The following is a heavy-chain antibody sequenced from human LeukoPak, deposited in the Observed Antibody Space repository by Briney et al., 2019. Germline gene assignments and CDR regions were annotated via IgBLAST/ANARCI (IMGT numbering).Heavy chain of an antibody. D-gene: IGHD3-10*01. Sequence: GGSLRLSCAVSGCTFSDYYMSWIRQAPGKGLEWVSYISSSGSTIYYADSVKGRFTISRDNAKNSLYLQMNSLRAEDTAVYYCARVTPWFGEPMAVWGQWTTVTVSS. CDR1: GCTFSDYY. J-gene: IGHJ6*02. V-gene: IGHV3-11*01. CDR2: ISSSGSTI. CDR3: ARVTPWFGEPMAV.